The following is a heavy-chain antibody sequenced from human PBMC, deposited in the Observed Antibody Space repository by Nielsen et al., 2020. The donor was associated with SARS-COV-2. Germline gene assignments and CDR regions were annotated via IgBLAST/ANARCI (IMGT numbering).Heavy chain of an antibody. J-gene: IGHJ6*02. CDR3: ARHGDYAYYYYGMDV. V-gene: IGHV3-20*01. CDR2: INWNGGST. Sequence: GRSLRLSCAASGFTFDDYGMSWVRQAPGKGLEWVSDINWNGGSTGYADSVKGRFTISRDNAKNSLYLQMNSLRAEDTALYHCARHGDYAYYYYGMDVWGQGTTVTVSS. CDR1: GFTFDDYG. D-gene: IGHD4-17*01.